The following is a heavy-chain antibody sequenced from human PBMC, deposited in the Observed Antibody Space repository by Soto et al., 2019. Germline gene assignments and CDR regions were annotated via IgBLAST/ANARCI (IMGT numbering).Heavy chain of an antibody. Sequence: SVKVSCKASGGTFSSYAISCVRQAPGQGLEWMGGIIPIFGTANYAQKFQGRVTITADESTSTAYMELSSLRSEDTAVYYCARAQVEMATSYYFDYWGQGTQVTVSS. D-gene: IGHD5-12*01. CDR1: GGTFSSYA. CDR2: IIPIFGTA. J-gene: IGHJ4*02. CDR3: ARAQVEMATSYYFDY. V-gene: IGHV1-69*13.